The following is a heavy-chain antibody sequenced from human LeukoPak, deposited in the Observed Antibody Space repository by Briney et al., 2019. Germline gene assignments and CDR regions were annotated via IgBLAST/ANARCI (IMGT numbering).Heavy chain of an antibody. Sequence: GGPLRLSCAASGFTFSNSWMSWVRQAPGKGLEWVGNIRQDGSQKDYVDSVKGRCTISRDNAKNSLFLQMNSLRAEDTGVYYCARDICSSTSCYYYGMDVWGQGTTVTVSS. D-gene: IGHD2-2*01. CDR3: ARDICSSTSCYYYGMDV. J-gene: IGHJ6*02. CDR2: IRQDGSQK. CDR1: GFTFSNSW. V-gene: IGHV3-7*01.